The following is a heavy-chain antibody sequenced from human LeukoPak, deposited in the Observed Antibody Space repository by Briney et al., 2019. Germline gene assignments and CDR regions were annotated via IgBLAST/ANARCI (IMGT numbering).Heavy chain of an antibody. CDR1: GISLSNYG. J-gene: IGHJ4*02. CDR2: MSGSGGGT. CDR3: AKRGVVIRVILVGFHKEAYYFDS. D-gene: IGHD3-22*01. V-gene: IGHV3-23*01. Sequence: GGSLRLSCAVSGISLSNYGMSWVRQAPGQGLEWVAGMSGSGGGTNYADSVKGRFTISRDNPKNTLYLQMNRLRAEDTAVYFCAKRGVVIRVILVGFHKEAYYFDSWGQGALVTVSS.